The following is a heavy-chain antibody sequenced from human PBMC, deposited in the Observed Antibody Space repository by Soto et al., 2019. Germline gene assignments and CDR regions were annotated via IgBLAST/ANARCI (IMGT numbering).Heavy chain of an antibody. Sequence: GGSLRLSCAASGFTFSSYWMHWVRQAPGKGLVWVSRINSDGSSTSYADSVKGRFTISRDNAKNTLYLQMNSLRAEDTAVYYCARAGIAVAGPARYYYMDVWGKGTTVTVSS. V-gene: IGHV3-74*01. CDR2: INSDGSST. D-gene: IGHD6-19*01. CDR3: ARAGIAVAGPARYYYMDV. CDR1: GFTFSSYW. J-gene: IGHJ6*03.